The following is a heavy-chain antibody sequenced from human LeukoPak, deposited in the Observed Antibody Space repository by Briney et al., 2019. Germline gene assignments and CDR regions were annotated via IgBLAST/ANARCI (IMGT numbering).Heavy chain of an antibody. CDR1: GGSFSGYY. Sequence: SETLSLTCAVYGGSFSGYYWSWIRQPPGKGLEWIGEINHSGSTNYNPSLKSRVTIILDTSRNQFSLKLSSVTAADTAVYYCARRPETDAFDIWGQGTLVTVSS. CDR2: INHSGST. D-gene: IGHD1-14*01. J-gene: IGHJ3*02. CDR3: ARRPETDAFDI. V-gene: IGHV4-34*01.